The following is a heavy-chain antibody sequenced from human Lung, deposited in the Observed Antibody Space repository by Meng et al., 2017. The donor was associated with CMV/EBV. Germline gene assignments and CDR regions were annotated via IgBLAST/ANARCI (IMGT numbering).Heavy chain of an antibody. V-gene: IGHV4-34*01. D-gene: IGHD2-2*01. CDR1: GGSFSGYY. Sequence: SXTXSLXXAVYGGSFSGYYWSWISQPPGKGLEWIGEINHSGSTNYNPSLKSRVTISVDTSKNQFSLKLSSVTAADTAVYYCARGRDIVVVPAVSGSWFDPWXQGTXVTVSS. CDR2: INHSGST. J-gene: IGHJ5*02. CDR3: ARGRDIVVVPAVSGSWFDP.